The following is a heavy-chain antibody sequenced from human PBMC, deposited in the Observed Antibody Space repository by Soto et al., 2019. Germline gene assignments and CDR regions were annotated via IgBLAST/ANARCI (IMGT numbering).Heavy chain of an antibody. CDR2: ISSSSSTI. CDR3: ARGLLMVYAVVPNWFDP. J-gene: IGHJ5*02. CDR1: GFTFSSYS. V-gene: IGHV3-48*02. Sequence: EVQLVESGGGLVQPGGSLRLSCAASGFTFSSYSMNWVRQAPGKGLEWVSYISSSSSTIYYADSVKGRFTISRDNAKNSLYLQMNSLRDEDTAVYYCARGLLMVYAVVPNWFDPWGQGTLVTVSS. D-gene: IGHD2-8*01.